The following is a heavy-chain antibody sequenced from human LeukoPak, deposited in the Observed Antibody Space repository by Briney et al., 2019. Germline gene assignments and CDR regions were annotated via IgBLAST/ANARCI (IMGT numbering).Heavy chain of an antibody. J-gene: IGHJ5*02. CDR1: GFTFSSYS. D-gene: IGHD5-24*01. Sequence: GGSLRLSCAASGFTFSSYSMNWVRQAPGKGLEWVSSISSSSSYIYYADSVKGRFTISRDNAKNSLYLQMNSLRAEDTAVYYCARGLGWLQTPDHWGQGTLVTVSS. CDR3: ARGLGWLQTPDH. V-gene: IGHV3-21*04. CDR2: ISSSSSYI.